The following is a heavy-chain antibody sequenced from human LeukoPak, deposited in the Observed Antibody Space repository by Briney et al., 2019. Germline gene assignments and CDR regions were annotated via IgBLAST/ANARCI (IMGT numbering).Heavy chain of an antibody. CDR3: ACIAVAGTPIDY. CDR2: IIPILSIA. Sequence: ASVKVSCKASGGTFSSYAISWVRQAPGQGLEWVGRIIPILSIAIYAQKFQGRVTITADKSTSTAYMELSSLRSEDTAVYYCACIAVAGTPIDYWGQGTLVTVSS. V-gene: IGHV1-69*04. J-gene: IGHJ4*02. CDR1: GGTFSSYA. D-gene: IGHD6-19*01.